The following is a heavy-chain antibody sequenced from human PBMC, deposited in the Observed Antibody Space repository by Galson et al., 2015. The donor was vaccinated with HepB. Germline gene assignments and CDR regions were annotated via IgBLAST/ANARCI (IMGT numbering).Heavy chain of an antibody. CDR2: IQSKTDGEIRDCA. Sequence: SLRLSCAASEFSFSDAWMSWVRQAPGKGPEWVARIQSKTDGEIRDCADYATPVKGRFTISRDDSKNTVYLEMNGLKTEDTAVYHCLLFYRDVWGKGTTVTVSS. D-gene: IGHD2/OR15-2a*01. J-gene: IGHJ6*04. CDR3: LLFYRDV. CDR1: EFSFSDAW. V-gene: IGHV3-15*01.